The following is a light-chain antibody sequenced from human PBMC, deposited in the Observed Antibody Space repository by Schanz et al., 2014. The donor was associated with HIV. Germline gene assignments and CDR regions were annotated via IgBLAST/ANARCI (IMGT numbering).Light chain of an antibody. Sequence: QSVLTQPPSASGTPGQRVTISCSGSSSNIGSNTVNWYQQLPGMAPKLLIYSNDQRPSGVPDRFSGSKSGTSASLAISGLQSEDEADYHCAAWDDSLNGHWVFGGGTKLTVL. J-gene: IGLJ3*02. CDR3: AAWDDSLNGHWV. CDR2: SND. V-gene: IGLV1-44*01. CDR1: SSNIGSNT.